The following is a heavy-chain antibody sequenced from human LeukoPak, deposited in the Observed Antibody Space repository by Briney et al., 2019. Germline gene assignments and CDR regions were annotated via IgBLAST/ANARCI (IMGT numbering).Heavy chain of an antibody. D-gene: IGHD6-19*01. CDR1: GASISNWY. V-gene: IGHV4-59*01. CDR2: IYDSGTT. J-gene: IGHJ4*02. CDR3: ARETSLPGYSGGLGFNY. Sequence: SETLSLTCSVSGASISNWYCSWIRQPPGKGLEWIGHIYDSGTTNYLPSIKTRVTISMDTSKHQVSLKLRSVTAADTAVYYCARETSLPGYSGGLGFNYWGQGTLDIVSS.